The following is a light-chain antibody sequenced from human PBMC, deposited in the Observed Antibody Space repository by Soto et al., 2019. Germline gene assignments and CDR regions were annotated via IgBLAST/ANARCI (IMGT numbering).Light chain of an antibody. J-gene: IGKJ1*01. CDR3: QQYGGSPRT. CDR2: GAS. V-gene: IGKV3-20*01. Sequence: EIVLTQSPGTLSLSPGERATLSCRASQSVGGSSLAWYQQKPGQAPRLLIYGASSRAIGIPDRFSASGSGTDFTLTISRLEPEDFALYYCQQYGGSPRTFGQGTRVEFK. CDR1: QSVGGSS.